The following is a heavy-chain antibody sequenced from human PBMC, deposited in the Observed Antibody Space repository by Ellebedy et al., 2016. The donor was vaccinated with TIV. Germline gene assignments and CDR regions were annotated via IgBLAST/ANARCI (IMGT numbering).Heavy chain of an antibody. CDR1: GFTFSTYA. V-gene: IGHV3-23*01. J-gene: IGHJ4*02. D-gene: IGHD6-19*01. Sequence: GESLKISCAASGFTFSTYAMSWVRQAPGKGLEWVSTVSFSGGSTYYADSVKGRFAIPRDNSNNTLVLQMNSLRAEDTALYYCAKQSVVGPSSCFDYWGQGTLVTVSS. CDR2: VSFSGGST. CDR3: AKQSVVGPSSCFDY.